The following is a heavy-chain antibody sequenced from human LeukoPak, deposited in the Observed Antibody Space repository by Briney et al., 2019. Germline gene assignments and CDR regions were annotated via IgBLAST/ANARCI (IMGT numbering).Heavy chain of an antibody. CDR3: ARSIAVAGNDAFDI. D-gene: IGHD6-19*01. V-gene: IGHV4-59*01. J-gene: IGHJ3*02. CDR2: IYYSGRT. Sequence: PSETLSLTCTVSGGSINSYYWSWIRQPPGKGLDWIGYIYYSGRTNYNPSLKSRVTISVDMSKNQFSLKLTSVTAADTAVYYCARSIAVAGNDAFDIWGRGTMVTVSS. CDR1: GGSINSYY.